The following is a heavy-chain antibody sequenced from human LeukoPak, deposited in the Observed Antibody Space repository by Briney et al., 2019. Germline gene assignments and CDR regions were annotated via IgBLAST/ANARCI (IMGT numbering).Heavy chain of an antibody. CDR1: GFTFSSYS. CDR2: ISSSSSYI. D-gene: IGHD1-26*01. V-gene: IGHV3-21*01. Sequence: GRSLRLSCAASGFTFSSYSMNWVRQAPGTGLEWVSSISSSSSYIYYADSVKGRFTISRDNAKNSLYLQMNRLRAEDTAVYYCARYSGSYYSLNYYYGMDVWGQATTVTVSS. CDR3: ARYSGSYYSLNYYYGMDV. J-gene: IGHJ6*02.